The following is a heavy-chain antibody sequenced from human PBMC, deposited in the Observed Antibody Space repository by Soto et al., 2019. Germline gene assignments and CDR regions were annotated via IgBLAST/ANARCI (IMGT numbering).Heavy chain of an antibody. CDR3: AKDVHYDIVTGIEYFDH. Sequence: EVQLLESGGGLVQPGGSLKISCAVSGFTFSSYAMSWVRQAPGKGLEWVSGISGTGRVTNYAESVKGRFTISRDNPKNTLSLEMKSLRAEDTAVYYCAKDVHYDIVTGIEYFDHWGQGTRVTVSS. CDR2: ISGTGRVT. D-gene: IGHD3-9*01. V-gene: IGHV3-23*01. J-gene: IGHJ1*01. CDR1: GFTFSSYA.